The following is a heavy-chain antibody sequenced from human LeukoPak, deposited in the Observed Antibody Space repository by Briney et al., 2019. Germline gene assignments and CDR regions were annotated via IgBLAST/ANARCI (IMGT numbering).Heavy chain of an antibody. Sequence: ASVKVSCKASGYTFTGYYMHWVRQAPGQGLEWMGRINPNSGGTNYAQKFQGRVTITRDTSISTAYMELSRLRSDDTAVYYCARSISSKYFDYWGQGTLVTVSS. CDR1: GYTFTGYY. V-gene: IGHV1-2*06. D-gene: IGHD5-24*01. CDR3: ARSISSKYFDY. J-gene: IGHJ4*02. CDR2: INPNSGGT.